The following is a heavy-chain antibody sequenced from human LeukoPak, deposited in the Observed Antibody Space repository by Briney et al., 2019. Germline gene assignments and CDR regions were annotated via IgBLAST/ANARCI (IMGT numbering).Heavy chain of an antibody. D-gene: IGHD3-22*01. J-gene: IGHJ4*02. V-gene: IGHV3-23*01. CDR2: ISGSGGST. Sequence: GGSLRLSCAASGFTFSSYAMSWVRQAPGKGLEWVSAISGSGGSTYYADSVKGRFTTSRDNSKNTLYLQMNSLRAEDTAVYYCAKAKDYYDSSGYYYSYWGQGTLVTVSS. CDR1: GFTFSSYA. CDR3: AKAKDYYDSSGYYYSY.